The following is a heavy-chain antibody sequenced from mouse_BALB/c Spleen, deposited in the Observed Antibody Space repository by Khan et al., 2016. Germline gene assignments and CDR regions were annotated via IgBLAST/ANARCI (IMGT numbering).Heavy chain of an antibody. CDR2: INTYTGEP. J-gene: IGHJ3*01. V-gene: IGHV9-3-1*01. CDR3: ARPDYGSSRGFAY. CDR1: GYTFTNYG. D-gene: IGHD1-1*01. Sequence: QIQLVQSGPELKKPGETVTISCKASGYTFTNYGMNWVKQAPGKGLKWMGWINTYTGEPTYADDFKGRFAFSLETSASTAYLQINNLKNEDTATXFRARPDYGSSRGFAYWGQGTLVTVSA.